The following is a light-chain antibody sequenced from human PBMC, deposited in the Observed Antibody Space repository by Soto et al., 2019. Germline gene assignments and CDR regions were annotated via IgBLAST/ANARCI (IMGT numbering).Light chain of an antibody. CDR1: QDISDY. Sequence: DIQMTQSPSSLSASVGDRVTITCQASQDISDYLNWYQQKPGKAPNLLIFGASNLETGVPSRFSGSGSGTDFTFTIRSLQPEDIATYYCQQYDNLPLTFGGGTKVDIK. V-gene: IGKV1-33*01. CDR2: GAS. CDR3: QQYDNLPLT. J-gene: IGKJ4*01.